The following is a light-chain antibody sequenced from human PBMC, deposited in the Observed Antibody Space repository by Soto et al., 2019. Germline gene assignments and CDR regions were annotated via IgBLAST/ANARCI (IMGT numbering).Light chain of an antibody. J-gene: IGKJ2*01. CDR2: AAS. Sequence: DLQMTQSPSSLSASVGDRVSITCRASQSISSYLNWYQQKPGKAPKLLIYAASSLQSGVPSRFSGSGSGTDFTLTISSLQPEDFATYYCQQSYSLPMYTFGQGTKLEIK. V-gene: IGKV1-39*01. CDR1: QSISSY. CDR3: QQSYSLPMYT.